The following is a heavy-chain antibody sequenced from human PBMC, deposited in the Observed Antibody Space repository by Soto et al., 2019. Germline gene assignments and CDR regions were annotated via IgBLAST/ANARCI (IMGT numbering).Heavy chain of an antibody. CDR2: ISDSGGTS. D-gene: IGHD1-26*01. V-gene: IGHV3-23*04. CDR1: GFIFSNYV. CDR3: AKRPRALLTFDY. Sequence: EVQLVDSGGGLVQPGGSLRLSCAASGFIFSNYVMSWVRQAPGKGLEWVSSISDSGGTSYDADSVKGRFTISRDNSKNTLYLQMNSLRAEDTALYYCAKRPRALLTFDYWGQGTLVTVSS. J-gene: IGHJ4*02.